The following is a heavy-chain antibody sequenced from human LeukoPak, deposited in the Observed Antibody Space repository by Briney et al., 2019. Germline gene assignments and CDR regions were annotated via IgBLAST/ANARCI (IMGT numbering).Heavy chain of an antibody. V-gene: IGHV3-23*01. CDR3: AKDSGYSSSNWFDA. D-gene: IGHD6-6*01. CDR1: GFTFSSYA. Sequence: PGGSLRLSCAASGFTFSSYAMNWVRQAPGKGLEWVSTIGGSGGSTYYADSVKGRFTVSRDNSENTLYLQMNTLRAEDTALYYCAKDSGYSSSNWFDAWGQGTLVTVSS. J-gene: IGHJ5*02. CDR2: IGGSGGST.